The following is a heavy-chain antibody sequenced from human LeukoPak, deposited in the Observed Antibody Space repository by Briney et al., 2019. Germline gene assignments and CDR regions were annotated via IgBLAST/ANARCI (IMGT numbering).Heavy chain of an antibody. CDR1: GGYISTYH. J-gene: IGHJ4*02. Sequence: PSETLSLTCSVSGGYISTYHWSWVRQPAGKGLEWIGSIYYSGSTYYNPSLKSRVTISVDTSKNQFSLKLSSVTAADTAVYYCAREGGVTMVRGVIITQDYWGQGTLVTVSS. V-gene: IGHV4-59*05. CDR3: AREGGVTMVRGVIITQDY. D-gene: IGHD3-10*01. CDR2: IYYSGST.